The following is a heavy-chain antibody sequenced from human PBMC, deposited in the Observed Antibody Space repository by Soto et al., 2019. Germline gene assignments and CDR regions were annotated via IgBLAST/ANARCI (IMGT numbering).Heavy chain of an antibody. D-gene: IGHD4-17*01. CDR3: ARKNYCDYPTDY. J-gene: IGHJ4*02. CDR2: IYWDDDK. CDR1: GFSLSTRGVG. Sequence: QITLKESGPTLVKPTQTLTLTCTFSGFSLSTRGVGVGWIRQPPGKALEWLAVIYWDDDKRYSPSLQSRLTITKDTSKNQVVLTMTNMDPVDTATYYCARKNYCDYPTDYWGQGTLVTVSS. V-gene: IGHV2-5*02.